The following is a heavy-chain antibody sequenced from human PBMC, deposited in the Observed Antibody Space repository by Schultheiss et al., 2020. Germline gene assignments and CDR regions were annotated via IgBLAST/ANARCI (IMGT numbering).Heavy chain of an antibody. CDR1: GFTFSSYG. Sequence: GESLKISCAASGFTFSSYGMHWVRQAPGKGLEWVAVISYDGSNKYYADSVKGRFTISRDNSKNTLYLQMNSLRAEDTAVYYCAKDQLPYYYYYGMDVWGQGTTVTVS. CDR3: AKDQLPYYYYYGMDV. J-gene: IGHJ6*02. CDR2: ISYDGSNK. D-gene: IGHD1-1*01. V-gene: IGHV3-30*18.